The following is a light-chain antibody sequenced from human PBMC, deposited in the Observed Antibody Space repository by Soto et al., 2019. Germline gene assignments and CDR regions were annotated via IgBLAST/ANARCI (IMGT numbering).Light chain of an antibody. CDR1: QSISNW. CDR3: QQYYNYST. Sequence: DIQMTQSPSTLSASVGDRVTITCRASQSISNWLAWYQQRPGKAPKLLIYDASSLDSGVPSRFSGSGSGTEFVLSISSLQPDDFATYYCQQYYNYSTFGQGTKVDIK. CDR2: DAS. J-gene: IGKJ1*01. V-gene: IGKV1-5*01.